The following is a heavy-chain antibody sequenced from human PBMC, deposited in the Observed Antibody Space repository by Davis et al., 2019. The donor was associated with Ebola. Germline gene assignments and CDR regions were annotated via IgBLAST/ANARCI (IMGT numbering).Heavy chain of an antibody. CDR3: ARYGSGSYYNVWYFDL. V-gene: IGHV4-59*01. CDR2: IYYTGST. Sequence: SETLSLTCTVSGGSISSYYWSWIRQPPGKGLEWIGYIYYTGSTNYNPSLKSRVTISVDTSKNQFSLKLSSVTAADTAVYYCARYGSGSYYNVWYFDLWGRGTLVTVSS. J-gene: IGHJ2*01. D-gene: IGHD3-10*01. CDR1: GGSISSYY.